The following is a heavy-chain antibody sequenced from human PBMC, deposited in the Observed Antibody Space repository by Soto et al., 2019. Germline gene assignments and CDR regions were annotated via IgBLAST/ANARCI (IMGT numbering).Heavy chain of an antibody. J-gene: IGHJ4*02. D-gene: IGHD5-12*01. CDR3: VREAYIGYGHAIDH. CDR2: NYHSGTT. Sequence: PSETLSLTCAVSGVTISTYYCSWIRQPPGKGLEWIGYNYHSGTTNYNPSLKSRVTISVDTSKNQFSLRLTSVTAADTAIYYCVREAYIGYGHAIDHWGQGTLVTVSS. V-gene: IGHV4-59*01. CDR1: GVTISTYY.